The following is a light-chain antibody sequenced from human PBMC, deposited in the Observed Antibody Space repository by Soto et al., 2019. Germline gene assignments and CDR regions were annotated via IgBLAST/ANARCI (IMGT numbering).Light chain of an antibody. V-gene: IGKV1-5*03. J-gene: IGKJ1*01. CDR3: QHYNSYSWT. CDR2: KAS. CDR1: QSISNW. Sequence: DIQMTQSPSTLSASLGDRVTIACRASQSISNWLAWYQQKPGKAPKVLIYKASSLASGVASRFSGTGAGTEFTLTISSLQPDDFATYYCQHYNSYSWTFGQGTKVEIK.